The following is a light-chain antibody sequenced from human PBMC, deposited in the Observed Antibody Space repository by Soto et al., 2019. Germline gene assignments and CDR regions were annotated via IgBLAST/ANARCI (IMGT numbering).Light chain of an antibody. Sequence: QSVLTRSRSVSGSPGQSVTISCTGTSSDVGGYKYVSWYQQHPGKAPQLMIYDVNKRPSGVPDRFSGSKSGNTASLTISGLQAEDEADYYCCSYAGSYNWVFGGGTKLTVL. CDR3: CSYAGSYNWV. V-gene: IGLV2-11*01. CDR1: SSDVGGYKY. J-gene: IGLJ3*02. CDR2: DVN.